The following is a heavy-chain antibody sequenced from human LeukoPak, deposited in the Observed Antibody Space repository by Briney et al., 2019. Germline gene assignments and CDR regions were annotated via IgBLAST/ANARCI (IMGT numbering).Heavy chain of an antibody. CDR2: INPNSGGT. V-gene: IGHV1-2*02. CDR3: ARDAIDGWGVDGVDLYQPLKN. Sequence: ASVKVSCKASGYTFTGYYMHWVRQAPGQGLECMGWINPNSGGTNYAQKFQGRVTMTRDTSISTAYMELSRLRSDEPAVYYCARDAIDGWGVDGVDLYQPLKNWGQGTLVSVSS. J-gene: IGHJ4*02. CDR1: GYTFTGYY. D-gene: IGHD2-2*01.